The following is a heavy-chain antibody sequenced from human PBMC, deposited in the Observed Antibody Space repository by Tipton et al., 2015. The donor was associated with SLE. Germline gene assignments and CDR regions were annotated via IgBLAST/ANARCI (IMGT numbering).Heavy chain of an antibody. J-gene: IGHJ6*02. D-gene: IGHD5-18*01. V-gene: IGHV4-59*01. Sequence: TLSLTCAVYGGSISSYYWSWIRQPPGKGLEWIGYIYYSGSTNYNPSLKSRVTISVDTTKNQFSLKLSSVTAADTAVYYCARGDTAMVPGYYYGMDVWGQGTTVTVSS. CDR2: IYYSGST. CDR3: ARGDTAMVPGYYYGMDV. CDR1: GGSISSYY.